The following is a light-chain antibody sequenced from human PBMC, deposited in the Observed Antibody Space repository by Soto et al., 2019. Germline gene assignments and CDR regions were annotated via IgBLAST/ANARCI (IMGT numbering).Light chain of an antibody. J-gene: IGLJ1*01. CDR1: TSDIGASNF. V-gene: IGLV2-14*01. Sequence: QSALTQPPSVSGSPGQSITVSCTGTTSDIGASNFVSWYQHLPGRAPKVIIFEATNRPSGVSDRFSGSKSGNTASLIISGLQAADEADYYCSLYTSENTYVFGTGTKLPS. CDR2: EAT. CDR3: SLYTSENTYV.